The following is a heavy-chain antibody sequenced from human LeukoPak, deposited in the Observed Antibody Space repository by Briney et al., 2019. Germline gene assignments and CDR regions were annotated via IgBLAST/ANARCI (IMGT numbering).Heavy chain of an antibody. Sequence: SETLSLTCNVSGGSIRGDDYYWSWIRQPPGKGLEWVGFIHHSGSTSYNPSLKSRITISVDTSMNQFSLKLASMTAADTAVYYCAGRGYAMAYWGQGTLVTVSS. J-gene: IGHJ4*02. D-gene: IGHD5-12*01. CDR2: IHHSGST. CDR3: AGRGYAMAY. CDR1: GGSIRGDDYY. V-gene: IGHV4-30-4*01.